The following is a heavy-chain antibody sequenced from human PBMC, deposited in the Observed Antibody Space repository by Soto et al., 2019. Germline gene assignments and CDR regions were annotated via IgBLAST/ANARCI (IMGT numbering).Heavy chain of an antibody. J-gene: IGHJ4*02. V-gene: IGHV3-23*01. CDR1: GFTFSDYA. CDR2: ITGSGGRP. Sequence: EVQLLESGGGLVQPGGSLRLSCAASGFTFSDYAMSWVRQAPGKGLEWVSAITGSGGRPYYADSVKGRFTISRDRTKSTLYLQMSGLRAEDTAVYFCAKATYYSDSSSYYRVYFDYWGQGTLVTVSS. CDR3: AKATYYSDSSSYYRVYFDY. D-gene: IGHD3-22*01.